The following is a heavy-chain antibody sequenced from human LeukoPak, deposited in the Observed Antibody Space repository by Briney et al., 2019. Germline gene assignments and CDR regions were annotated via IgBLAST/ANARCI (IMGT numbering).Heavy chain of an antibody. CDR2: VHHSGTT. CDR1: GGSVSSRNW. J-gene: IGHJ4*02. CDR3: ASQAYSSGRLVDN. V-gene: IGHV4-4*02. D-gene: IGHD6-19*01. Sequence: SETLSLTCAVSGGSVSSRNWWTWVRQSPGKGPEWIGEVHHSGTTNYNPSLQSRVTMSVDKSKNQFSLKLSSVTAADTAVYYCASQAYSSGRLVDNWGRGTLVTVSS.